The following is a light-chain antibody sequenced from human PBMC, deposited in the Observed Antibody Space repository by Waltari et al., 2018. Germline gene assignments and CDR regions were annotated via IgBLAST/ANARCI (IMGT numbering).Light chain of an antibody. Sequence: QLVLTQSPSASASLGASVKLTCTLSSGHSSNIIAWLQQQPEKGPRYLMKVNSDGSHSKGDEIPDRFSGSSSGAERYRTISSGQSEDEADYYCQTGGHGTWVFGGGTTLTVL. CDR2: VNSDGSH. CDR1: SGHSSNI. V-gene: IGLV4-69*01. J-gene: IGLJ3*02. CDR3: QTGGHGTWV.